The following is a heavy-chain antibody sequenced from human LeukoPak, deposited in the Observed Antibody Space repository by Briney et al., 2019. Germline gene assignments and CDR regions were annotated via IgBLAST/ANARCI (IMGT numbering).Heavy chain of an antibody. Sequence: GGSLRLSCAASRFTFSDYYMSWIRQAPGKGLEWVSYISSSSSYTNYADSVKGRFTISRDNAKNALYLQMNSLRAEDTAVYYCARADYMTANDYWGQGTLVTVSS. CDR1: RFTFSDYY. V-gene: IGHV3-11*05. CDR3: ARADYMTANDY. CDR2: ISSSSSYT. J-gene: IGHJ4*02. D-gene: IGHD2-21*02.